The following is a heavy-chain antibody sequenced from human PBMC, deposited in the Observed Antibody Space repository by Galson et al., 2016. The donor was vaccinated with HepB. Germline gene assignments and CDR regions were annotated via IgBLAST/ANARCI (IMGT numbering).Heavy chain of an antibody. D-gene: IGHD3-16*02. CDR3: ARHIARNWFDP. CDR2: IYYRGNT. CDR1: GGSINSTSDY. Sequence: SETLSLTCIVSGGSINSTSDYWAWIRQPPGKGLEWIGNIYYRGNTYYNPSLKSRVSISVDTSMNRFSLKLSSVTAADTAVFYCARHIARNWFDPWGQGTLVTVSS. J-gene: IGHJ5*02. V-gene: IGHV4-39*01.